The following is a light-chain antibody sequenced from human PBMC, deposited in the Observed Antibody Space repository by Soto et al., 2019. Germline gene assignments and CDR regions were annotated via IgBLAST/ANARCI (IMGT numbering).Light chain of an antibody. Sequence: QSVLTQPASVSGSPGQSITIPCTGTSSDIGNYNSVSWYQQHPGKAPKLIIFEVTNRPSGVADRFSGSKSGNTASLTISGLQAEDEADYYCSSYTSSSTLYVFGTGTKVTVL. CDR3: SSYTSSSTLYV. V-gene: IGLV2-14*01. J-gene: IGLJ1*01. CDR2: EVT. CDR1: SSDIGNYNS.